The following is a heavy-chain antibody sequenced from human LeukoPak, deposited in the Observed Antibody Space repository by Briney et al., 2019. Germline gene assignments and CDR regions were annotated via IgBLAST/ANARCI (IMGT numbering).Heavy chain of an antibody. CDR2: IYTSGST. D-gene: IGHD6-6*01. J-gene: IGHJ6*03. CDR1: GGSISSYY. V-gene: IGHV4-4*07. CDR3: ARDCKETPYSSSRVAYYYYYMDV. Sequence: KPSGTLSLTCTVSGGSISSYYWSWIRQPAGKGLEWIGRIYTSGSTNYNPSLKSRVTMSVDTSKNQFSLKLSSVTAADTAVYYCARDCKETPYSSSRVAYYYYYMDVWGKGTTVTVSS.